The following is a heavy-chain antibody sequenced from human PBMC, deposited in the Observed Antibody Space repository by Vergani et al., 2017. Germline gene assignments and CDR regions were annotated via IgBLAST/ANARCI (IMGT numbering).Heavy chain of an antibody. J-gene: IGHJ5*02. D-gene: IGHD2-2*01. CDR3: ARAGCSSTSCYRFDP. V-gene: IGHV3-48*01. CDR1: GFTFSSYG. CDR2: ISDSSSTI. Sequence: EVLLVESGGGFVQPGGSLRLSCAASGFTFSSYGINWVRQAPGRGLEWISYISDSSSTIYYADSVKGRFTISRDNSKNTLYLQMNSLRAEDTAVYYCARAGCSSTSCYRFDPWGQGTLVTVSS.